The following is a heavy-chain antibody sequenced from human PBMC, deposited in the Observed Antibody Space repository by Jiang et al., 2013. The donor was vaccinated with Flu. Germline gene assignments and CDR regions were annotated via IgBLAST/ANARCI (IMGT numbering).Heavy chain of an antibody. J-gene: IGHJ6*03. CDR2: TYYRSKWYN. V-gene: IGHV6-1*01. CDR1: GDSVSDNIAA. Sequence: QTLSLTCAISGDSVSDNIAAWNWIRQSPSRGPEWLGRTYYRSKWYNDYAVSVKSRITINPDTSKNQFSLQLNSVTPEDTAVYYCARESTVGPYYYYYYMDVWGKGTTVTVSS. D-gene: IGHD4-11*01. CDR3: ARESTVGPYYYYYYMDV.